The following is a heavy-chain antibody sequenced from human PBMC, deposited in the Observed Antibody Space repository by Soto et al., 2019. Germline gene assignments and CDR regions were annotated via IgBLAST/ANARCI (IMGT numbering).Heavy chain of an antibody. J-gene: IGHJ6*02. V-gene: IGHV2-5*01. CDR3: AHRLPGPSGYDV. Sequence: SGPTLVNPTQTLTLTCTFSGFSLTSGVVGVGWIRQPPGEALEWLALIYWNDEQYYSPSLRNRLTITRDTSKNQVVLTMTNMDPVDTATYYCAHRLPGPSGYDVWGQGTTVTVSS. CDR1: GFSLTSGVVG. D-gene: IGHD6-13*01. CDR2: IYWNDEQ.